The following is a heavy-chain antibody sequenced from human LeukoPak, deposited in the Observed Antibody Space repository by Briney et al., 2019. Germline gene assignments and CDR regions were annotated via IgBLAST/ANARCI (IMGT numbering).Heavy chain of an antibody. J-gene: IGHJ4*02. CDR2: ISYDGYDQ. V-gene: IGHV3-30-3*01. Sequence: GGSLRLSCAASGFTFNDYAMYWVRQAPGKGLEWVTLISYDGYDQSYADSVRGRFTISRDNSKNTLYLQIDSLRTEDAAVYYCARDFFPIVDSSWYEIGYWGQGTLVTVSS. CDR3: ARDFFPIVDSSWYEIGY. D-gene: IGHD6-13*01. CDR1: GFTFNDYA.